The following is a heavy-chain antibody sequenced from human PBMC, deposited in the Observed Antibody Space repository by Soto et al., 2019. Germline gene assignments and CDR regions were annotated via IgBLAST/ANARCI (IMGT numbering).Heavy chain of an antibody. CDR2: ISGSGGST. J-gene: IGHJ6*02. CDR1: GFTFSSYA. V-gene: IGHV3-23*01. CDR3: AKVKSPQVPRAYYYYGMDV. Sequence: GGSLRLSCAASGFTFSSYAMSWVRQAPGKGLEWVSAISGSGGSTYYADSVKGRFTISRDNSKNTLYLQMNSLRAEDTAVYYCAKVKSPQVPRAYYYYGMDVWGQGTTVTVSS.